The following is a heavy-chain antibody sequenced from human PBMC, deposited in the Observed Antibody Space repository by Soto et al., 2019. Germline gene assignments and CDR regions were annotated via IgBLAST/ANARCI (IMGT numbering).Heavy chain of an antibody. J-gene: IGHJ4*02. CDR1: WFTFSSYA. Sequence: PVGALRLSCSASWFTFSSYAMHWVLQAPRKGLGWVSVISYDGISKNYADSVKGRFTISRDNAKNTLYLQMNSLRAEDTAVYYCSVVVVTTTRNTLGYWGQGTLVTVSS. CDR2: ISYDGISK. CDR3: SVVVVTTTRNTLGY. D-gene: IGHD2-15*01. V-gene: IGHV3-30-3*01.